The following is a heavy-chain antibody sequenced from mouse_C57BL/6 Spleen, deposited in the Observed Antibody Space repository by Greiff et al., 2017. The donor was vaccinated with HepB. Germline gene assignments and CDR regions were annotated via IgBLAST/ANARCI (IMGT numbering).Heavy chain of an antibody. J-gene: IGHJ1*03. CDR2: IDPSDSYT. Sequence: QVQLKQSGAELVKPGASVKLSCKASGYTFTSYWMQWVKQRPGQGLEWIGEIDPSDSYTNYNQKFKGKATLTVDTSSSTAYMQLSSLTSEDSAVYYCARGGQLRLHWYFDVWGTGTTVTVSS. CDR3: ARGGQLRLHWYFDV. D-gene: IGHD3-2*02. V-gene: IGHV1-50*01. CDR1: GYTFTSYW.